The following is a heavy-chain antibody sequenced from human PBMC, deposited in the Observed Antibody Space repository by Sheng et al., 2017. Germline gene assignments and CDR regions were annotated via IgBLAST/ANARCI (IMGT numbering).Heavy chain of an antibody. V-gene: IGHV3-66*01. J-gene: IGHJ6*02. D-gene: IGHD1-1*01. CDR2: IYSGGST. Sequence: EVQLVESGGGLVQPGGSLRLSCAASGFTVSSNYMSWVRQAPGKGLEWVSVIYSGGSTYYADSVKGRFTISRDNSKNTLYLQMNSLRAEDTAVYYCARDKGKDGKQPLYYYGMDVWGQGTTVTVSS. CDR1: GFTVSSNY. CDR3: ARDKGKDGKQPLYYYGMDV.